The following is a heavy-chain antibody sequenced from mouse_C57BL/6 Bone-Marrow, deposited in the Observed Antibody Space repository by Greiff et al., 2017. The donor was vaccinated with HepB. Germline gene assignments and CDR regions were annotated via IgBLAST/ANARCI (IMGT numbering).Heavy chain of an antibody. Sequence: VHLVESGPELVKPGASVKLSCKASGYTFTSYDINWVKQRPGQGLEWIGWIYPRDGSTKYNEKFKGKATLTVDTSSSTAYMELHSLTSEDSAVYFCARLVFDYWGPGTTLTVSS. J-gene: IGHJ2*01. CDR2: IYPRDGST. CDR3: ARLVFDY. V-gene: IGHV1-85*01. CDR1: GYTFTSYD.